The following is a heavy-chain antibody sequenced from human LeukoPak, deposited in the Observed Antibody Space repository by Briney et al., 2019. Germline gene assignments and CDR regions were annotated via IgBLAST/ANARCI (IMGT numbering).Heavy chain of an antibody. V-gene: IGHV3-53*01. CDR3: AREWYSSSWYESNYYYGMDV. D-gene: IGHD6-13*01. CDR2: IYSGGST. CDR1: GFTVSSNY. Sequence: GGSLRLSCAASGFTVSSNYMSWVRQAPGKGLEWVSVIYSGGSTYYADSVKGRFTISRDNSKNTLYLQMNSLRAEDTAVYYCAREWYSSSWYESNYYYGMDVWGQGTTVTVSS. J-gene: IGHJ6*02.